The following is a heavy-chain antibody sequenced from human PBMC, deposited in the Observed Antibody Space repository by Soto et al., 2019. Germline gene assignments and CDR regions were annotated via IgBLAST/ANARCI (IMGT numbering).Heavy chain of an antibody. CDR2: ISSQAFGGTT. Sequence: PGGSLRLSCTVSGFTFDDYAMSWVRQVPGKGLEWVGFISSQAFGGTTEYAASVEGRFTISTDESKTIAYLQMNSLKAADTAVYFCATVYFYDSSADYYFDYWGQGTLVTVSS. CDR3: ATVYFYDSSADYYFDY. V-gene: IGHV3-49*04. D-gene: IGHD3-22*01. J-gene: IGHJ4*02. CDR1: GFTFDDYA.